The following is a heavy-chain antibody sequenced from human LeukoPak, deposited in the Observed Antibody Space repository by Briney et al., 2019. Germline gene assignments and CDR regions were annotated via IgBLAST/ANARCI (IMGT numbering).Heavy chain of an antibody. J-gene: IGHJ6*04. CDR1: GFTFTTYW. V-gene: IGHV3-7*01. CDR3: ARGHIGMDV. CDR2: IKQDGSDK. Sequence: PGGSLRLSCAASGFTFTTYWMTWVRQAPGKGLEWVANIKQDGSDKYYVDSVKGRFTISRDNAKNSLDLQMNRLRAEDTAVYYCARGHIGMDVWGKGTTVTVSS. D-gene: IGHD5-12*01.